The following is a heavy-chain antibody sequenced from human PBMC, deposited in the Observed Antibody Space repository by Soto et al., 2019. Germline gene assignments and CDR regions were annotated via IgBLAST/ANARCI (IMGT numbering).Heavy chain of an antibody. CDR3: WRGRRIQTVTTFGCFDY. CDR2: INDSGST. V-gene: IGHV4-34*01. D-gene: IGHD4-17*01. J-gene: IGHJ4*02. CDR1: GGSFSGYY. Sequence: PSETLSLTCAVYGGSFSGYYWSWIRQPPGKGLEWIGEINDSGSTNYNPSLKSRVTISVDTSKNQFSLKVSSVTAADTAVYYCWRGRRIQTVTTFGCFDYWGQGTLVTVSS.